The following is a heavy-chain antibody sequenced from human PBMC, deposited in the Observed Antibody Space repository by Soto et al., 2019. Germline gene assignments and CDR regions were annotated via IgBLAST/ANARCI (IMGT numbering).Heavy chain of an antibody. CDR1: GYSFAGYW. CDR3: ARQIYDSDTGPNFQYYFDS. J-gene: IGHJ4*02. D-gene: IGHD3-22*01. CDR2: IDPSDSHT. Sequence: PGESLKISCKGAGYSFAGYWITWVRQKPGKGLEWMGRIDPSDSHTYYIPSFRGHVTISVTKSITTVFLQWSSLRASDTAMYYCARQIYDSDTGPNFQYYFDSWGQGTPVTVSS. V-gene: IGHV5-10-1*01.